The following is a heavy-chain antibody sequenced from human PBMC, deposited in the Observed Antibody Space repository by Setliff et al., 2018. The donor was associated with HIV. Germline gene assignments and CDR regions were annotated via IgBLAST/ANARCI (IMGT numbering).Heavy chain of an antibody. Sequence: PSETLSLTCTVSGGSISSYYWSWIRQPPGKGLEWIGYIYYSGSTYYNPSLKSRLTISIDTSKNQFSLKLASVTAADTAVYYCARQGTFYYGSGSLGYWGQGTLVTVS. CDR3: ARQGTFYYGSGSLGY. CDR1: GGSISSYY. J-gene: IGHJ4*02. D-gene: IGHD3-10*01. CDR2: IYYSGST. V-gene: IGHV4-59*08.